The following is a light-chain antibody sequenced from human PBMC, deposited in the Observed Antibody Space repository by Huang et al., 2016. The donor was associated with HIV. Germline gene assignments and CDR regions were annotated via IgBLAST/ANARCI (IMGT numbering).Light chain of an antibody. J-gene: IGKJ2*01. CDR3: QQYNNWPRT. CDR1: QYVSSN. Sequence: ERVMTQSPDTLSVSPGERATLYCRASQYVSSNLAWYQQKPGQAPRLLVYGASPRVIDIPARFSGSGSGTEFTLTISSLQSEDSAVYYCQQYNNWPRTFGQGTKLEIK. V-gene: IGKV3-15*01. CDR2: GAS.